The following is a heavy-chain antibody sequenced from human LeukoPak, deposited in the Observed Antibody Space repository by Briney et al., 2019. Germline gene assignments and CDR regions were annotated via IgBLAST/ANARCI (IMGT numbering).Heavy chain of an antibody. J-gene: IGHJ4*02. Sequence: PSETLSLTCTVSGGSISSSSYYWGWIRQPPGKGLEWIGSIYYSGSTYYNPSLKSRVTISVDTSKNQSSLKLSSVTAADTAVYYCASMGASEYPGGRAFDCWGQGTLVTVSS. CDR2: IYYSGST. CDR3: ASMGASEYPGGRAFDC. D-gene: IGHD3-16*01. CDR1: GGSISSSSYY. V-gene: IGHV4-39*01.